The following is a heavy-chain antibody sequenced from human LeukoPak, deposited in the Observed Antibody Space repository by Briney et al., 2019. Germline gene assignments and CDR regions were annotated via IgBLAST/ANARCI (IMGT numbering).Heavy chain of an antibody. CDR1: GYTFTSYY. J-gene: IGHJ6*03. Sequence: ASVKVSCKASGYTFTSYYMHWVRQAPGQGLEWMGWISAYNGNTNYAQKFQGRVTMTRDTSISTAYMELSRLRSDDTAVYYCARAYRGYYYYYYMDVWGKGTTVTVSS. V-gene: IGHV1-2*02. CDR2: ISAYNGNT. D-gene: IGHD4-17*01. CDR3: ARAYRGYYYYYYMDV.